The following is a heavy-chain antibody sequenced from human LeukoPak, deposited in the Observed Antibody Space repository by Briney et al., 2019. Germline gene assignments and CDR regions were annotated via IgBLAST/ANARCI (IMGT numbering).Heavy chain of an antibody. Sequence: PSETLSLTCTVSGGSISSSSYYWGWIRQPPGKGLEWIGSIYYSGSTYYTPSLKSRLTISLDTSSENRFSLKLSSVTAADTAVYYCARSYGSGTYVYLDYWGQGILVTVSS. D-gene: IGHD3-10*01. CDR1: GGSISSSSYY. CDR3: ARSYGSGTYVYLDY. V-gene: IGHV4-39*07. CDR2: IYYSGST. J-gene: IGHJ4*02.